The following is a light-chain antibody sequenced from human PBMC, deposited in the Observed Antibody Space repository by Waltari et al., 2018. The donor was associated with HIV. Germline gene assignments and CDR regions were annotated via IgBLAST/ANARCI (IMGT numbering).Light chain of an antibody. Sequence: QSALTQPASVSGSPGQSITISCTGTSSDVGSYNLVSWYQQHPGKAPKLLIYEVRKPPSGVSNRFSGSKSGNTASLTIAGLQAEDEADYYCCSYAGSSTWVFGGGTKLTVL. CDR2: EVR. V-gene: IGLV2-23*02. CDR1: SSDVGSYNL. J-gene: IGLJ3*02. CDR3: CSYAGSSTWV.